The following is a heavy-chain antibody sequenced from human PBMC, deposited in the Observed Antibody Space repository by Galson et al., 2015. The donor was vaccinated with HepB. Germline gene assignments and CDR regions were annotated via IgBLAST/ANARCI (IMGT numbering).Heavy chain of an antibody. CDR3: AKDQEYQLLYLPYYFDY. J-gene: IGHJ4*02. D-gene: IGHD2-2*02. CDR2: ISGSGGST. V-gene: IGHV3-23*01. Sequence: SLRLSCAASGFTFSSYAMSWVRQAPGKGLEWVSAISGSGGSTYYADSVKGRFTISRDNSKNTLYLQMNSLRAEDTAVYYCAKDQEYQLLYLPYYFDYWGQGTLVTVSS. CDR1: GFTFSSYA.